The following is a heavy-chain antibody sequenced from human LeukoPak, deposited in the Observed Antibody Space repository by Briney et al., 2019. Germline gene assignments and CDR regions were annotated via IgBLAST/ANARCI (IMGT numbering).Heavy chain of an antibody. Sequence: ASVKVSCKASGYTFTSYGISWVRQAPGQGLEWMGWISAYNGNTNYAQKLQGRVTMTTDTSTSTAYMELRSLRSDDTAVYYCARGYSSSWPGRWYYYYGMDVWGQGTTVTVSS. D-gene: IGHD6-13*01. CDR2: ISAYNGNT. V-gene: IGHV1-18*01. CDR1: GYTFTSYG. J-gene: IGHJ6*02. CDR3: ARGYSSSWPGRWYYYYGMDV.